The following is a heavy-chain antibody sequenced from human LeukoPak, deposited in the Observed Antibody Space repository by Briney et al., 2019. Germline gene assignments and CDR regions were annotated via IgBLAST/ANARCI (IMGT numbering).Heavy chain of an antibody. CDR2: ISAYNGNT. D-gene: IGHD3-9*01. V-gene: IGHV1-18*01. CDR1: GYTFTSYG. Sequence: ASVKVSCKASGYTFTSYGISWVRQAPGQGLEWMGWISAYNGNTNYAQKFQGRVTMTRDTSISTAYMELSRLRSDDTAVYYCARVLYDILTGYYHFDYWGQGTLVTVSS. CDR3: ARVLYDILTGYYHFDY. J-gene: IGHJ4*02.